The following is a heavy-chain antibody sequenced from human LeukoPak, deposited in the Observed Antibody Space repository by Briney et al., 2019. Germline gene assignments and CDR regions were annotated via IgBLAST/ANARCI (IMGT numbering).Heavy chain of an antibody. CDR3: AREFRGSYFDY. CDR1: GGSISTYY. Sequence: PSETLSLTCTVSGGSISTYYWSWIRQPPGKGLEWVGYIYYSGTTNYNPSLKSRVTISLDTSKNQISLKLSSVTAADTAVYFCAREFRGSYFDYWGQGTLVTVSS. J-gene: IGHJ4*02. V-gene: IGHV4-59*01. D-gene: IGHD1-26*01. CDR2: IYYSGTT.